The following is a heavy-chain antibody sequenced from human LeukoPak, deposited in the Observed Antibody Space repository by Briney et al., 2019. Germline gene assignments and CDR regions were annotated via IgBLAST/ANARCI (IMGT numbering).Heavy chain of an antibody. CDR3: ASLSRGSFEQLGRP. J-gene: IGHJ5*02. V-gene: IGHV1-69*05. CDR2: IIPIFGTA. CDR1: GGTFSSYA. D-gene: IGHD6-6*01. Sequence: SVKVSYKASGGTFSSYAISWVRQAPGQGLEWMGRIIPIFGTANYAQKFQGRVTITTDESTSTAYMELSSLGSEDTAVYYCASLSRGSFEQLGRPWGQGTLVTVSS.